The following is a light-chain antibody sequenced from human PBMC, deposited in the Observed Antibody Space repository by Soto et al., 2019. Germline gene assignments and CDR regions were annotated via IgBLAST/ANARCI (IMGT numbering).Light chain of an antibody. CDR1: QSLLHSNGYNF. CDR2: LGS. Sequence: IVMTQSPLSLPVTPGEPASISCRSSQSLLHSNGYNFLDWYLQKPGQSPHLLIYLGSNRASGVPDRFSGSGSGADFTLRISRVEAEDAGIYYCMQALQTPYTFGQGTKLEIK. J-gene: IGKJ2*01. CDR3: MQALQTPYT. V-gene: IGKV2-28*01.